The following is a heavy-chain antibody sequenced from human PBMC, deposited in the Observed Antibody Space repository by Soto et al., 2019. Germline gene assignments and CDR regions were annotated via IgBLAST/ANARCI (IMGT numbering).Heavy chain of an antibody. CDR2: INPNSGGT. V-gene: IGHV1-2*04. CDR3: ARGVGSGWKFNYYGMDV. CDR1: GYTFTGYY. Sequence: EASVKVSCKASGYTFTGYYMHWVRQAPGQGLEWMGWINPNSGGTNYAQKFQGWVTMTRDTSISTAYMGLSRLRSEDTAVYYCARGVGSGWKFNYYGMDVWGQGTTVTVSS. J-gene: IGHJ6*02. D-gene: IGHD6-19*01.